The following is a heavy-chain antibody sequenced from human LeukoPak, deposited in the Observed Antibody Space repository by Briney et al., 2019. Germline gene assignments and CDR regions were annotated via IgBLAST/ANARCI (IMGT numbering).Heavy chain of an antibody. CDR1: GFTFSSYS. CDR3: ASIIVVGNAFDI. D-gene: IGHD2-21*01. CDR2: ISSSSSYI. V-gene: IGHV3-21*01. J-gene: IGHJ3*02. Sequence: GGSLRLSCAASGFTFSSYSMNWVRQAPGKGLEWVSSISSSSSYIYYADSVKGRFTISRDNAKNSLYLQMNSLRAEDKAVYYCASIIVVGNAFDIWGQGTMVTVSS.